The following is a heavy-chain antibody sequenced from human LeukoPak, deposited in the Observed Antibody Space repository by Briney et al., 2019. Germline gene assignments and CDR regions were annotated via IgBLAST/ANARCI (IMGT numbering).Heavy chain of an antibody. CDR3: ARGHVSLSGRVEEYFQH. CDR2: IYHSGST. J-gene: IGHJ1*01. Sequence: SQTLSLTCAVSGGSISSGGYSWSWIRQPPGKGLEWIGYIYHSGSTYYNPSLKSRVTISVDRSKNQFSLKLSSVTAADTAVYYCARGHVSLSGRVEEYFQHWGQGTLVTVSS. V-gene: IGHV4-30-2*01. CDR1: GGSISSGGYS. D-gene: IGHD2/OR15-2a*01.